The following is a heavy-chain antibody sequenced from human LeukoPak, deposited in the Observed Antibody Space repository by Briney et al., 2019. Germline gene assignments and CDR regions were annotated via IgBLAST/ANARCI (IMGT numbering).Heavy chain of an antibody. D-gene: IGHD6-19*01. CDR3: ARAGWYELPRYAFDI. V-gene: IGHV1-18*01. J-gene: IGHJ3*02. CDR2: ISAYNGYT. CDR1: GYTFTSYG. Sequence: ASVKVSCKASGYTFTSYGISWVRQAPGQGLEWMGWISAYNGYTNYAQKLQGRVTITTDTSTSTAYMELRSLRSDDTPVYYCARAGWYELPRYAFDIWGQGTMVTVSS.